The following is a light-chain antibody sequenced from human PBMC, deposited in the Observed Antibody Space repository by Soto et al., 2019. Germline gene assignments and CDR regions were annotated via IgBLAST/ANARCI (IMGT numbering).Light chain of an antibody. CDR2: RNN. Sequence: QSVLTQPPSASGTPGQRVTISCSGSSSNIGSNYVYWYQQLPGTAPKLLIYRNNPPPSGVPDRFSGSMSGTSASLAISGLRSSDEADYYCAAWDDRLTGYVFGSGTKLTVL. J-gene: IGLJ1*01. V-gene: IGLV1-47*01. CDR3: AAWDDRLTGYV. CDR1: SSNIGSNY.